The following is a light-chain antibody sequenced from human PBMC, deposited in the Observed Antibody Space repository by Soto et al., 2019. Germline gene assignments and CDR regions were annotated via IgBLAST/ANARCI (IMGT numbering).Light chain of an antibody. CDR2: VGTGGIVG. CDR1: SAYSNYK. CDR3: GADHGSGSNFLVV. Sequence: QLVLTQPPSASVSLGASVTLTRTLSSAYSNYKVDWYQQRPGKGPRFVMRVGTGGIVGSKGDGIPDRFSVLGSGLNRYLTIKNIQEEDESDYHCGADHGSGSNFLVVFGGGTKLTVL. J-gene: IGLJ2*01. V-gene: IGLV9-49*01.